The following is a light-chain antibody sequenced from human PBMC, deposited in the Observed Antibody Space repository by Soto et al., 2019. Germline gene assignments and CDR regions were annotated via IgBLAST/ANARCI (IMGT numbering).Light chain of an antibody. J-gene: IGLJ1*01. CDR3: SSYTSSSTLL. CDR1: SSDVGGYNY. Sequence: QSALTQPASVSGSPGQSITISCTGTSSDVGGYNYVSWYQQHPGKAPKLMIYDVSNRPSGVSNRFSGSKSGNTASLTISGLHAEDEAAYYCSSYTSSSTLLFGTGTKLTVL. CDR2: DVS. V-gene: IGLV2-14*01.